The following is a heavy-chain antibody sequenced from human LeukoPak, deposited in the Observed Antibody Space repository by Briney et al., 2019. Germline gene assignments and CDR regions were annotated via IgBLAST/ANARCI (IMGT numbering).Heavy chain of an antibody. Sequence: SETLSLTCAVSGGSISGYFWSWSRQPPGKGLEWIGYIYYTGSTIYNPSLRSRVTMSVDVSKNQFSLDLTSVTAADTAVYYCARLGRVVTAIYRYYYYYMDVWGKGTTVTVSS. CDR2: IYYTGST. CDR3: ARLGRVVTAIYRYYYYYMDV. J-gene: IGHJ6*03. V-gene: IGHV4-59*08. D-gene: IGHD2-21*02. CDR1: GGSISGYF.